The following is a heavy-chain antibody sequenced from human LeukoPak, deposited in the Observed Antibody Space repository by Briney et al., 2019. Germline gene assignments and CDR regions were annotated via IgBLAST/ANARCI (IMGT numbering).Heavy chain of an antibody. D-gene: IGHD1-26*01. Sequence: GGSLRLSCAASGFTFISYGMQWVRQAPGKGLVWVSRINTDGSSTSYADSVKGRFTVSRDNAKNTVYLQVNSLRAEDTAVYFCTRELPREVSLDYWGQGTLVTVSS. J-gene: IGHJ4*01. CDR2: INTDGSST. V-gene: IGHV3-74*01. CDR1: GFTFISYG. CDR3: TRELPREVSLDY.